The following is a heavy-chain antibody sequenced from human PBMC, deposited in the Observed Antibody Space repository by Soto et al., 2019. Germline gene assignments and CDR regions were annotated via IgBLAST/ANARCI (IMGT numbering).Heavy chain of an antibody. J-gene: IGHJ5*02. D-gene: IGHD6-6*01. Sequence: LRLSCAASGFTFSNYAMSWVGRAPGQGLEWVSGISGRGSTTYYADSVKGGFTMSRDNSKNPLSLQRNSLSAEDTAVYYSAKDQSIANRPRWFDPWGQGTLVTVSS. CDR2: ISGRGSTT. CDR1: GFTFSNYA. CDR3: AKDQSIANRPRWFDP. V-gene: IGHV3-23*01.